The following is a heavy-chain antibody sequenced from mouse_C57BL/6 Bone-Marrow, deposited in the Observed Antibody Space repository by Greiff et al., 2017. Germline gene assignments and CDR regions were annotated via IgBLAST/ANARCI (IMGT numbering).Heavy chain of an antibody. V-gene: IGHV1-76*01. Sequence: QVQLKESGAELVRPGASVKLSCKASGYTFTDYYINWVKQRPGQGLEWIARIYPGSGNTYYNEKFKGKATLTAEKSSSTAYMQLSSLTSEDSAVYFCARGPYGSLYYFDYWGQGTTLTVSS. D-gene: IGHD1-1*01. CDR3: ARGPYGSLYYFDY. J-gene: IGHJ2*01. CDR1: GYTFTDYY. CDR2: IYPGSGNT.